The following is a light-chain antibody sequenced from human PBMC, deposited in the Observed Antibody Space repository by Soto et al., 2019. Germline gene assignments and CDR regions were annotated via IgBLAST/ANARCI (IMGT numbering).Light chain of an antibody. CDR1: SSDVGGYYY. CDR3: SSYAGSTSVV. V-gene: IGLV2-8*01. J-gene: IGLJ2*01. CDR2: EVT. Sequence: QSALTQPPSASGSPGQSVTISCTGTSSDVGGYYYVSWYQQHPDKAPKLMIYEVTKRPSGVPDRFSGSKSGITASLTVAVLRAEDVADYYCSSYAGSTSVVFGGGAKRTVL.